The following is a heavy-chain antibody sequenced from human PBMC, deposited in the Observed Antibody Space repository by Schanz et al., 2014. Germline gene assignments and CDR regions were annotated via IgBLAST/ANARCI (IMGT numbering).Heavy chain of an antibody. CDR1: GFNFRNYG. Sequence: QVQLVESGGGVVQPGRSLRLSCAASGFNFRNYGMHWVRQAPGKGLEWVAGATFDGTKKYYGDSVKGRFTISRDNSKNTLYLQMNSLRAEDTAVYYCAKDGRLPYYGTGSDFDYWGQGTLVAVSS. V-gene: IGHV3-33*03. D-gene: IGHD3-22*01. J-gene: IGHJ4*02. CDR3: AKDGRLPYYGTGSDFDY. CDR2: ATFDGTKK.